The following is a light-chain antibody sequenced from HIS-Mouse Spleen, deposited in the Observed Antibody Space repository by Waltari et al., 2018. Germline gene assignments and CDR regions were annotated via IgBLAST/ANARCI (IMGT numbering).Light chain of an antibody. V-gene: IGLV1-36*01. CDR2: YDE. CDR3: AAWDDRLSGNV. J-gene: IGLJ6*01. CDR1: SSNIGNNA. Sequence: QSVLTQPPSVSEAPRQRVTISCSGSSSNIGNNAVNWYQQPPGKAPKLLIYYDELVPSGGSDRVSGSKSGTSASLAISGLQSEDEADYYCAAWDDRLSGNVFGSGTKVTVL.